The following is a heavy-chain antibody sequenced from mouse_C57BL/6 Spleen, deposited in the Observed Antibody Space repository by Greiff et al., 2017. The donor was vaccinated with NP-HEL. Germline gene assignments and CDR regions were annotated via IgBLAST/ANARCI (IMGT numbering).Heavy chain of an antibody. D-gene: IGHD1-1*01. J-gene: IGHJ3*01. V-gene: IGHV1-80*01. Sequence: VQLQQSGAELVKPGASVKISCKASGYAFSSYWMNWVKQRPGKGLEWIGQIYPGDGDTNYNGKFKGKATLTADKSSSTAYMQLSSLTSEDSAVYFCSRSTTVVASKAYWGQGTLVTVSA. CDR2: IYPGDGDT. CDR1: GYAFSSYW. CDR3: SRSTTVVASKAY.